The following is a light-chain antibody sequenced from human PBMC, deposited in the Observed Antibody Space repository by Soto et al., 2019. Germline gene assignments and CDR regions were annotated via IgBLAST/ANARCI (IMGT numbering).Light chain of an antibody. CDR2: TTN. CDR3: AAWDDSLNGHV. V-gene: IGLV1-44*01. Sequence: QSLLTQPHSASGTPGQMFTISCSGISSNIGTSSVHWFQQLPGTAPKLLISTTNQRPSGVPERFSGSKSGTSASLAISGLQSEDEADYYCAAWDDSLNGHVFGTGTKVTGL. J-gene: IGLJ1*01. CDR1: SSNIGTSS.